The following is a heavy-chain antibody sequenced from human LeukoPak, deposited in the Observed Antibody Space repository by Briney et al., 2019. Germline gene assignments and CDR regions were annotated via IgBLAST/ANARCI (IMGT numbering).Heavy chain of an antibody. Sequence: GGSLRLSCAASGFTFSDYYMTWIRQAPGKGLEWVSYISGVASDIYYGDSVKGRCTISRDNAKNSVYLQMNSLRAEDTAVYYCARGGALGMDVWGQGTTVTVSS. CDR1: GFTFSDYY. D-gene: IGHD1-26*01. CDR3: ARGGALGMDV. CDR2: ISGVASDI. J-gene: IGHJ6*02. V-gene: IGHV3-11*01.